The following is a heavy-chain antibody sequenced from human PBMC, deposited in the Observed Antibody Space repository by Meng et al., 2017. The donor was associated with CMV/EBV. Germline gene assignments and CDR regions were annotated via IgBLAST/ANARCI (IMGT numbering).Heavy chain of an antibody. V-gene: IGHV3-48*03. CDR1: GFTFSSYE. Sequence: LKISCAASGFTFSSYEMNWVRQAPGKGLEWVSYISSSGSTIYYADSVKGRFTIPRDNAKNSLYLQMNSLRAEDTAVYYCARDGAVAGTLGYYYYYGMDVWGQGTTVTVSS. D-gene: IGHD6-19*01. CDR2: ISSSGSTI. CDR3: ARDGAVAGTLGYYYYYGMDV. J-gene: IGHJ6*02.